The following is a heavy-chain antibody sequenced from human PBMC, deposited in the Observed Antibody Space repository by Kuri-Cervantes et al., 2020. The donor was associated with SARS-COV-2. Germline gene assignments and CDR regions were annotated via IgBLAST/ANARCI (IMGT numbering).Heavy chain of an antibody. V-gene: IGHV4-39*07. D-gene: IGHD6-6*01. Sequence: GSLRLSCTVSGGSISSSSYYWGWIRQPPGKGLEWIGSIYYSGSTYYNPSLKSRVTISVDTSKNQFSLKLSSVTAADTAVYYCARGQIEYSSSSGVDYYYYYMDVWGKGTTVTVSS. J-gene: IGHJ6*03. CDR1: GGSISSSSYY. CDR3: ARGQIEYSSSSGVDYYYYYMDV. CDR2: IYYSGST.